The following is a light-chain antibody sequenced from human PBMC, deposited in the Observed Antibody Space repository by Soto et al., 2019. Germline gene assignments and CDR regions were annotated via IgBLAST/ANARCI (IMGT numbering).Light chain of an antibody. Sequence: QSALTQPAFVSGSPGQSLTIPSTGTNINVGGYDYVSWYQQHPGKAPKLLIYDVTKRPSGVSNRFSGSKSGNTASLTISGLLTEDEADYYCSSFTGSTTWVFGGGTKVTVL. CDR2: DVT. CDR3: SSFTGSTTWV. J-gene: IGLJ3*02. CDR1: NINVGGYDY. V-gene: IGLV2-14*03.